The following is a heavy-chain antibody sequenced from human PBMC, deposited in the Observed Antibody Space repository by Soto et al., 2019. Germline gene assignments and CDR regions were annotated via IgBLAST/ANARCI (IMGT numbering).Heavy chain of an antibody. Sequence: RSLTCTVSGGSISSSSYYWGWIRQPPGKGLEWIGSIYYSGSTYYNPSLKSRVTISVDTSKNQFSLKLSSVTAADTAVYYCAGVRDRVDYWGQGTLVTVSS. CDR2: IYYSGST. J-gene: IGHJ4*02. CDR3: AGVRDRVDY. CDR1: GGSISSSSYY. D-gene: IGHD1-1*01. V-gene: IGHV4-39*01.